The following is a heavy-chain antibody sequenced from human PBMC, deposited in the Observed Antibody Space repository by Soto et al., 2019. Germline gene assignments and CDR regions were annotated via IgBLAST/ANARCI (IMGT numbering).Heavy chain of an antibody. CDR3: AKGDGGYFDH. V-gene: IGHV3-23*05. CDR1: GFSFSNYA. J-gene: IGHJ4*02. D-gene: IGHD3-16*01. CDR2: IEISGRAT. Sequence: EVQLLESGGGLVQPGGSLRLSCIASGFSFSNYAMIWVRQAPGKGPEWVPRIEISGRATYYADAVKGRFTISRDDSKNAVYLQMNSLRGEDTAVYFCAKGDGGYFDHWGQGSLVTVSS.